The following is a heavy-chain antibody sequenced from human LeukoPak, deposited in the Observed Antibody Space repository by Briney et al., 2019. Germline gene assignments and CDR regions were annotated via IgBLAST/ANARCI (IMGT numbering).Heavy chain of an antibody. V-gene: IGHV4-34*01. CDR2: ISLTGDII. CDR3: ARVPDITARPCDS. Sequence: PSETLSLTCAVYGGSFSNYYWTWIRQTPGKGQEWIGEISLTGDIINYNPSLKSRVTISVDASKKQFSLKVTSVTAADTGVYYCARVPDITARPCDSWGPGTLVTVSS. CDR1: GGSFSNYY. J-gene: IGHJ4*02. D-gene: IGHD1-1*01.